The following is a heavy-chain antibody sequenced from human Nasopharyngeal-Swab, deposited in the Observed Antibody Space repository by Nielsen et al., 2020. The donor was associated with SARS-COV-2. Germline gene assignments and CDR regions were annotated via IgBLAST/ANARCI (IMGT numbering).Heavy chain of an antibody. J-gene: IGHJ6*02. D-gene: IGHD6-13*01. CDR3: ARVFQEQQLAGGYYYGMDV. Sequence: SETLSLTCAVYGGSFSGYYWSWIRQPPGKGLEWIGEINHSGSTNYNPSLKSRVTISVDTSKNQFSLKLSSVTAADTAVYYCARVFQEQQLAGGYYYGMDVWGQGTTVTVSS. V-gene: IGHV4-34*01. CDR2: INHSGST. CDR1: GGSFSGYY.